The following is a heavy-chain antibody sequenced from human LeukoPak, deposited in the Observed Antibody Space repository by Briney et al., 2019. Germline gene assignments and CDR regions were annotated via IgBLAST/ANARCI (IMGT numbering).Heavy chain of an antibody. J-gene: IGHJ3*02. V-gene: IGHV6-1*01. Sequence: SQTLSLTCAISGDIVSSNSVAWNWIRQSPSRGLEWLVRTYYRSKWYNDYAVSVKSRITINPDTSKNQFSLHLNSVTPEDTAVYYCVRDSDADRDAFDIWGQGTMVTVSS. CDR3: VRDSDADRDAFDI. CDR2: TYYRSKWYN. CDR1: GDIVSSNSVA.